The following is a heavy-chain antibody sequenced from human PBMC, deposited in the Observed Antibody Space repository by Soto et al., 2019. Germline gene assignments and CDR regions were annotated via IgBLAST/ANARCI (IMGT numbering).Heavy chain of an antibody. D-gene: IGHD5-12*01. CDR1: GFTLSDYY. J-gene: IGHJ4*02. V-gene: IGHV3-11*01. CDR3: ARDGVLATGPIEY. CDR2: ISSSSATV. Sequence: QVQLVESGGGLVEPGGSLRLSCAASGFTLSDYYMSWVRQAPGKGLEWLSYISSSSATVYYVDSVKGRFTTSTDNAKNSLYLHMDSLRVEDTAVYYCARDGVLATGPIEYWGQGAQVTVSS.